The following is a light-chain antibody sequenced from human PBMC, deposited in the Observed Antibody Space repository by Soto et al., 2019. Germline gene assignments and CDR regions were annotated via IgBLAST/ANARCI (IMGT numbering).Light chain of an antibody. CDR2: GAS. CDR3: QQYDTSPVT. J-gene: IGKJ1*01. Sequence: EIVLTQSPGTLSLSPGERATLSCRASQSVSSSYLAWYQQKPGQAPRLLIYGASIRATGIPDRFSGSGSGKDFPLTISRLEAEDFAVYYCQQYDTSPVTFGQGTKVEIK. V-gene: IGKV3-20*01. CDR1: QSVSSSY.